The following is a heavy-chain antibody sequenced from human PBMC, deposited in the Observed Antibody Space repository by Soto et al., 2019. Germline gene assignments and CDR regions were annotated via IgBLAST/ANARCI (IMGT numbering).Heavy chain of an antibody. D-gene: IGHD2-2*01. CDR3: ASDYQLVRSSGFDY. CDR2: IYYSGST. V-gene: IGHV4-31*03. J-gene: IGHJ4*02. Sequence: QVQLQESGPGLVKPSQTLSLTCTVSGGSISSGGYYWSWIRQHPGKGLEWIGYIYYSGSTYYNPSLTRRVTXXVXTXXNQFSLKLSSVTAADTAVYYCASDYQLVRSSGFDYWGQGTLVTVSS. CDR1: GGSISSGGYY.